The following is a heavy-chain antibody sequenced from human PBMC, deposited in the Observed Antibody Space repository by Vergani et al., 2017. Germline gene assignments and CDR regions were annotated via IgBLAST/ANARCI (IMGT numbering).Heavy chain of an antibody. CDR2: IRYDGSNK. CDR1: GFTFSSYG. J-gene: IGHJ6*02. CDR3: AKDLVVRGVIMNYYYYYCMDV. D-gene: IGHD3-10*01. V-gene: IGHV3-30*02. Sequence: QVQLVESGGGVVQPGGSLRLSCAASGFTFSSYGMHWVRQAPGKGLEWVAFIRYDGSNKYYADSVKGRFTISRDNSKNTPYLQMNSLRAEDTAVYYCAKDLVVRGVIMNYYYYYCMDVWGQGTTVTVSS.